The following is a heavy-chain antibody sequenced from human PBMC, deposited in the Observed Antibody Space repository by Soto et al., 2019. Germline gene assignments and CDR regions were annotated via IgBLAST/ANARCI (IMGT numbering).Heavy chain of an antibody. CDR2: VYHTGSA. Sequence: MPHTCTVSGGYITNAGYSWSWIRQPPGKALEWIGYVYHTGSAYPKPSLKSRVTISLDRSKNQFSLKMTSVTAADTALYYCASRPFYYYGLDFLGQGTTVTVSS. J-gene: IGHJ6*02. V-gene: IGHV4-30-2*01. CDR3: ASRPFYYYGLDF. CDR1: GGYITNAGYS.